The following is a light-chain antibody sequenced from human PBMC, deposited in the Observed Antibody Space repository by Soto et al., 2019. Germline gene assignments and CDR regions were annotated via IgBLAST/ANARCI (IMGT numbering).Light chain of an antibody. Sequence: QSALAQPRSVSGSPGQSVTISCTGTSGDGGDYDYVSWYQQHPGKAPKLLVYDVSKRPSGVPDRFSGSRSGNTASLTISGLQADDEADYYYSSCAGRNNLVFGGGTQLTVL. CDR1: SGDGGDYDY. CDR2: DVS. CDR3: SSCAGRNNLV. V-gene: IGLV2-11*01. J-gene: IGLJ2*01.